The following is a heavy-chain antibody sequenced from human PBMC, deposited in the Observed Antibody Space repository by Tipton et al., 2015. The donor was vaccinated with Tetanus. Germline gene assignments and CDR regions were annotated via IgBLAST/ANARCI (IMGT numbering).Heavy chain of an antibody. Sequence: TLSLTCAVYGGSFSVYYWSWIRQPPGKGLEWIGEINHSRNINNNPSLKSRGSISIDTSKNLCSLKLSSVTAADTAVYYCAIFYYDTGGFYPLWDYWGQGRLVIVSS. J-gene: IGHJ4*02. D-gene: IGHD3-22*01. CDR2: INHSRNI. CDR1: GGSFSVYY. CDR3: AIFYYDTGGFYPLWDY. V-gene: IGHV4-34*04.